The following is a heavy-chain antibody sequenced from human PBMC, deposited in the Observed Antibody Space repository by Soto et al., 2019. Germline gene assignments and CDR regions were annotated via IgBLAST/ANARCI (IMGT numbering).Heavy chain of an antibody. CDR2: ISYDGSNK. CDR3: AGQVGYYY. V-gene: IGHV3-30-3*01. Sequence: QVQLVESGGGVVQPGRSLRLSCAASGFTFSSYAMHWVRQAPGKGLEWVAVISYDGSNKYYADSVKGRFTISRDNSKNTLYLQMSSLRAEDTAVYYCAGQVGYYYWGQGTLVTVSS. CDR1: GFTFSSYA. J-gene: IGHJ4*02. D-gene: IGHD1-26*01.